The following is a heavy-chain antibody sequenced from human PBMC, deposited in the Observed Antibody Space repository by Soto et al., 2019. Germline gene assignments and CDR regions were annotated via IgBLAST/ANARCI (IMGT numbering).Heavy chain of an antibody. D-gene: IGHD3-22*01. CDR3: ARHVGGSGYYDMIDS. V-gene: IGHV5-51*01. Sequence: GESLKIYCTASGYNFTTDWIGWVRQMPGKGLEWMGIIYPDDSDARYSPSFEGQVAISADKSITTAHLQWSSLKASDTAMYYCARHVGGSGYYDMIDSWGQGTQVTVSS. J-gene: IGHJ5*01. CDR1: GYNFTTDW. CDR2: IYPDDSDA.